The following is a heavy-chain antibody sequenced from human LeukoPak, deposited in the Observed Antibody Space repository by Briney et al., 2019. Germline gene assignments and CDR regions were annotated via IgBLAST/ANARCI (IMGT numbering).Heavy chain of an antibody. V-gene: IGHV4-4*07. CDR1: GGSITVYY. CDR3: AREEFLHEIDSSGYFVY. CDR2: VYSSGVG. J-gene: IGHJ4*02. D-gene: IGHD3-22*01. Sequence: SETLSLTCTVSGGSITVYYWNWIRQPAGQGLEWLGRVYSSGVGNYNPSLTSRVTMSVDTSKNQCSLKLTSLTAADTAVYYCAREEFLHEIDSSGYFVYWGQGTLVTVSS.